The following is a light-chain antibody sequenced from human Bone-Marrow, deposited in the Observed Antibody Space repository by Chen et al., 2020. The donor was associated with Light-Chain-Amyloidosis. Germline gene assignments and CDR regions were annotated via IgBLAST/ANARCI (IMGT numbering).Light chain of an antibody. CDR1: QTISSNY. J-gene: IGKJ4*01. V-gene: IGKV3-20*01. CDR3: QQYGTSPLT. CDR2: GSS. Sequence: EIVLTQSPGTLSLSPGEGANLSCRDSQTISSNYLTWYQQKFGQAPRLLIYGSSSTATGIPDRFTGSGSGTDFTLTINRLEPEDFAMYYCQQYGTSPLTFGGGTKVEIK.